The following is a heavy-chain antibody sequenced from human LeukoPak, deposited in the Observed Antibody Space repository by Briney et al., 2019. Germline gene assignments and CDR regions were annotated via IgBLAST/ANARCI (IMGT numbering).Heavy chain of an antibody. J-gene: IGHJ4*02. CDR2: ISGSGGST. CDR3: ARATDGDYVPY. Sequence: GGSLRLSCAASGFTFSSYAMSWVRQAPGKGLEWVSAISGSGGSTYYADSVKGRFTISRDNSKNTLYLQMNSLRAEDTAVYYCARATDGDYVPYWGQGTLVTVSS. CDR1: GFTFSSYA. V-gene: IGHV3-23*01. D-gene: IGHD4-17*01.